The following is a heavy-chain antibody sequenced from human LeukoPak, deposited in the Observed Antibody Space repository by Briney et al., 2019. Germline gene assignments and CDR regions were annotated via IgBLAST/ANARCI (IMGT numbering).Heavy chain of an antibody. CDR2: INHSGST. D-gene: IGHD1-14*01. Sequence: SETLSLTCAVYGGSFSNYYWSWIRQSPGKGLEWIGEINHSGSTYYNPSLKSRVTMSVDTSKNQFSLNLSSVTAADTAVYYCAREAATEPHYYYYMDVWGKGTTVTI. CDR1: GGSFSNYY. CDR3: AREAATEPHYYYYMDV. V-gene: IGHV4-34*01. J-gene: IGHJ6*03.